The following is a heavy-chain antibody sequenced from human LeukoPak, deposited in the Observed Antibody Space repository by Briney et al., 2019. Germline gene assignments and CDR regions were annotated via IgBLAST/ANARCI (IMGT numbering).Heavy chain of an antibody. D-gene: IGHD5-12*01. CDR2: IRYDGSNK. CDR3: AKDRTDIVATIGGYDYYYYMDV. CDR1: GFTFSSYG. V-gene: IGHV3-30*02. Sequence: GGSLRLSCAASGFTFSSYGMHWVRQAPGKGLEWVAFIRYDGSNKYYADSVKGRFTISRDNSKNTLYLQMNSLRAEDTAVYYCAKDRTDIVATIGGYDYYYYMDVWGKGTTVTISS. J-gene: IGHJ6*03.